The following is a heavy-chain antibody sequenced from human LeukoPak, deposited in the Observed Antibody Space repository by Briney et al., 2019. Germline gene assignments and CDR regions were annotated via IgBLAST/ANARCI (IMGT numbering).Heavy chain of an antibody. CDR2: INYSGST. CDR1: GGSISSSDYY. J-gene: IGHJ4*02. D-gene: IGHD2-2*01. Sequence: PSETLSLTCSVSGGSISSSDYYWSWFRQPPGTGLEWIGYINYSGSTYYNPSLKSRVTISVDTSKNQFSLKVSSVTAADTAVYYCASIVVVPAAIAYWGQGALVTVSS. CDR3: ASIVVVPAAIAY. V-gene: IGHV4-30-4*01.